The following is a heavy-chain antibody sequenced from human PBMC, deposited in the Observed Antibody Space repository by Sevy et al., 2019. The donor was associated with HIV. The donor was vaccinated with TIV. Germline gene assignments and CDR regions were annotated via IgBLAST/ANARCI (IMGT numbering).Heavy chain of an antibody. D-gene: IGHD4-17*01. J-gene: IGHJ4*02. CDR2: ISNSGTSM. Sequence: GGSLRLSCVASGFTFSSYEMNWVRQAPGKGLEWVSYISNSGTSMYYSDSVKGRFTISRDNARNSLYLQMNSLRAEDTAVYYCARDLPPSATTVAHFHCWGQGTLVTVSS. CDR3: ARDLPPSATTVAHFHC. CDR1: GFTFSSYE. V-gene: IGHV3-48*03.